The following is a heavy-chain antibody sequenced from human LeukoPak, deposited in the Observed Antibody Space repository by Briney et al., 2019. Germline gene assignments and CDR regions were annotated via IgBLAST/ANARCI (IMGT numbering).Heavy chain of an antibody. CDR1: GYTFTDYQ. D-gene: IGHD2-21*01. V-gene: IGHV1-2*02. J-gene: IGHJ5*01. CDR3: ARGPRGAPRGLDS. CDR2: INPYSGDR. Sequence: GASVKVSCRTSGYTFTDYQIHWVRQAPGQGLEWMGWINPYSGDRKQRQAFQDRVTLTRDASISTAYMELRRLKSDDTAVYFCARGPRGAPRGLDSWGHGTLVTVSS.